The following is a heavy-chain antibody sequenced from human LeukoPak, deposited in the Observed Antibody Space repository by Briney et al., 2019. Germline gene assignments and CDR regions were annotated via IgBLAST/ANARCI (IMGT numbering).Heavy chain of an antibody. D-gene: IGHD6-19*01. Sequence: SVKVSCKASGGTSSSYAISWVRQAPGQGLEWMGGIIPIFGTANYAQKFQGRVTITADESTSTAYMELSSLRSEDTAVYYCARRLYSSGWYYYYYGMDVWGQGTTVTVSS. CDR3: ARRLYSSGWYYYYYGMDV. V-gene: IGHV1-69*13. CDR2: IIPIFGTA. J-gene: IGHJ6*02. CDR1: GGTSSSYA.